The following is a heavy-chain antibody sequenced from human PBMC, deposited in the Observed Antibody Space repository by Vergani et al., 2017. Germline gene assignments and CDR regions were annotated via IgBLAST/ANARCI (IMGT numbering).Heavy chain of an antibody. J-gene: IGHJ6*03. V-gene: IGHV3-9*01. CDR2: ISWNSGSI. CDR1: GFTFDDYA. D-gene: IGHD2-2*01. CDR3: AKGQVPAATPYYYYYMDV. Sequence: EAQLAESGGGLVQPGRSLRLSCAASGFTFDDYAMHWVRQAPGKGLEWVSGISWNSGSIGYADSVKGRFTISRDNAKNSLYLQMNSLRAEDTALYYCAKGQVPAATPYYYYYMDVWGKGTTVTVSS.